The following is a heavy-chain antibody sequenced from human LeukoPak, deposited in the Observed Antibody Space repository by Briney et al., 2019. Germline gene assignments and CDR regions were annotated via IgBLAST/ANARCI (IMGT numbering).Heavy chain of an antibody. D-gene: IGHD6-19*01. Sequence: PGGSLRLSCAASGFTFSDYYMSWIRQAPGKGLEWVSYISSSGSTIYYADSVKGRFTISRDNAKNSLYLQMNSLRAEDTAVYYCARDLGYSSGWYGLTNWFDPWGQGTLVTVSS. CDR1: GFTFSDYY. CDR3: ARDLGYSSGWYGLTNWFDP. V-gene: IGHV3-11*01. J-gene: IGHJ5*02. CDR2: ISSSGSTI.